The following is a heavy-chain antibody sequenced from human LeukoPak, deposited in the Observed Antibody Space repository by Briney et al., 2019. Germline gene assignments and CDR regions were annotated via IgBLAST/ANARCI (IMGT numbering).Heavy chain of an antibody. V-gene: IGHV3-7*03. D-gene: IGHD4-17*01. J-gene: IGHJ4*02. CDR2: IKKDGSDE. Sequence: PGGSLRLSCAASGFTFSSYWMSWVRQAPGRGLEWVANIKKDGSDEFYVDSVKGRFTISRDNGKDSLYLQMNSLRVEDTAVYYCARDFEFGDENDCWGQGALVTVSS. CDR1: GFTFSSYW. CDR3: ARDFEFGDENDC.